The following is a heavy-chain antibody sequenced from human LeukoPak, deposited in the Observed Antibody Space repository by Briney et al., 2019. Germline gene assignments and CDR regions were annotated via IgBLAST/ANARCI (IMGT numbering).Heavy chain of an antibody. CDR3: ATFSSELLWFGELLSPLCD. V-gene: IGHV1-2*02. D-gene: IGHD3-10*01. J-gene: IGHJ4*02. CDR1: GYSFTGYY. CDR2: INPNSGGT. Sequence: ASVKVSCKASGYSFTGYYIHWVRQAPGQGLEWMGWINPNSGGTNYAEKFQGRVTMTRDTSISTAYMELSRLRSDDTAVYYCATFSSELLWFGELLSPLCDWGQGTLVTVSS.